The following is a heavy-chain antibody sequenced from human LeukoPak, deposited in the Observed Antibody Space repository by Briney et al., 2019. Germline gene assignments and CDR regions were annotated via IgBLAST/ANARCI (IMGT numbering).Heavy chain of an antibody. J-gene: IGHJ4*02. CDR2: IYYSGST. V-gene: IGHV4-59*08. Sequence: PSETLSLTCTVSGGSISSYYWSWIRQPPGKGLEWIGYIYYSGSTNYNPSLKSRVTISVDTSKNQFSLKLSSVTAVDTAVYYCARLGVSSGYDYELGFDYWGQGTLVTVSS. CDR3: ARLGVSSGYDYELGFDY. D-gene: IGHD5-12*01. CDR1: GGSISSYY.